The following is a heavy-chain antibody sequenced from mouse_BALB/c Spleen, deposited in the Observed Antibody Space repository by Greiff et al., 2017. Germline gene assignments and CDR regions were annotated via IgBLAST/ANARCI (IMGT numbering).Heavy chain of an antibody. J-gene: IGHJ4*01. Sequence: VQLQQSGPQLVRPGASVKISCKASGYSFTSYWMHWVKQRPGQGLEWIGMIDPSDSETRLNQKFKDKATLTVDKSSSTAYMQLSSPTSEDSAVFDCARGSAGDGAYAMDYWGQGTSVTVSS. V-gene: IGHV1S126*01. CDR2: IDPSDSET. D-gene: IGHD3-1*01. CDR3: ARGSAGDGAYAMDY. CDR1: GYSFTSYW.